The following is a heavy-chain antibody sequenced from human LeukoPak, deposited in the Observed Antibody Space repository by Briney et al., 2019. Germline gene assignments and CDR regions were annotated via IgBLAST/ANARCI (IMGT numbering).Heavy chain of an antibody. Sequence: SETLSLTCTVSGGSISGGDYYGSWVRQHPGKGLEWVGYIYHSGNTYYIPSLMSRLPISVLTSKSQFSLKLSSVTAADTAVYYCARTQAYSYVSVSYGAFDIWGQVAKVTVSS. V-gene: IGHV4-30-4*01. D-gene: IGHD3-10*01. CDR1: GGSISGGDYY. CDR3: ARTQAYSYVSVSYGAFDI. J-gene: IGHJ3*02. CDR2: IYHSGNT.